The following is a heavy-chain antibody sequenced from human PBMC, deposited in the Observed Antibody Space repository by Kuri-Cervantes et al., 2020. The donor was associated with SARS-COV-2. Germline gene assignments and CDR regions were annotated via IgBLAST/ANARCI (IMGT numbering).Heavy chain of an antibody. Sequence: GGSLRLSCAASGFTFSDYYMNWIRQAPGKGLEWVAYVSSDNSYKRYVDSVKGRFTISRDNAKNSLYLQMNNLRAEDTALYYCASITMIQGLIPPHNWFDPWGQGALVTVSS. V-gene: IGHV3-11*03. CDR3: ASITMIQGLIPPHNWFDP. CDR1: GFTFSDYY. CDR2: VSSDNSYK. D-gene: IGHD3-10*01. J-gene: IGHJ5*02.